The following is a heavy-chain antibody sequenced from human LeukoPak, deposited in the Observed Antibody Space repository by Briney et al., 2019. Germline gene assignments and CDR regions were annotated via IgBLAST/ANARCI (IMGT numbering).Heavy chain of an antibody. CDR3: AKDRLVVVTTHFDY. V-gene: IGHV3-30*18. CDR1: GFTFINFG. CDR2: ISYDGSNK. J-gene: IGHJ4*02. Sequence: GESLRLSCAASGFTFINFGMHWVRQAPGKGLEWVAVISYDGSNKYYADSVKGRFTISRDNSKNTLYLQMNSLRAEDTAVYYCAKDRLVVVTTHFDYWGQGTLVTVSS. D-gene: IGHD2-21*02.